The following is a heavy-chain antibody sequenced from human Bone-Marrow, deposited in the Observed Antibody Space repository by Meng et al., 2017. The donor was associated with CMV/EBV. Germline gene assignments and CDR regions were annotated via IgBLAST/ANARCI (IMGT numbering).Heavy chain of an antibody. V-gene: IGHV3-21*01. CDR2: ISSSSSYI. D-gene: IGHD5-12*01. Sequence: GGSLRLSCAASGFTFSSYSMNWVRQAPGKGLEWVSSISSSSSYIYYADSVKGRFTISRDNAKNSLFLQMNSLRAEDTAVYYCARGGYSGYDYEHGMDVWSQGTTVTVSS. CDR1: GFTFSSYS. J-gene: IGHJ6*02. CDR3: ARGGYSGYDYEHGMDV.